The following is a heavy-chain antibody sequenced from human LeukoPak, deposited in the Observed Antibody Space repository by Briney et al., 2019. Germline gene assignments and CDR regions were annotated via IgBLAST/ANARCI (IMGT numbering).Heavy chain of an antibody. D-gene: IGHD3-22*01. J-gene: IGHJ4*02. CDR1: GFTFSSYG. V-gene: IGHV3-30*03. CDR3: ARVSFYDSSGYYPPDY. CDR2: ISYDGSNK. Sequence: GGSLRLSCAASGFTFSSYGMHWVRQAPGKGLEWVAVISYDGSNKYYADSVKGRFTISRDNSKNTLYLQMNSLRAEDTAVYYCARVSFYDSSGYYPPDYWGQGTLVTVSS.